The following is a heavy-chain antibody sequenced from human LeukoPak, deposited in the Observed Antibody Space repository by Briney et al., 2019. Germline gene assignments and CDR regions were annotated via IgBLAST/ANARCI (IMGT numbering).Heavy chain of an antibody. CDR2: VRYDSSNK. CDR3: AKEPAAYYYGSGSYYNPKGDWFDP. J-gene: IGHJ5*02. D-gene: IGHD3-10*01. CDR1: GFTFSGYG. Sequence: GGSLRLSCAASGFTFSGYGMHWVRQAPGKGLEWVAFVRYDSSNKYYADSVKGRFTISRDNSKNTLYLQMNSLRAEDTAVYYCAKEPAAYYYGSGSYYNPKGDWFDPWGQGTLVSVSS. V-gene: IGHV3-30*02.